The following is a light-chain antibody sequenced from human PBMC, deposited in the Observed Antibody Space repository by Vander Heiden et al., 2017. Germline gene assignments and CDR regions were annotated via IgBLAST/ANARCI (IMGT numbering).Light chain of an antibody. Sequence: DIQVTQSPSTLSASVGDRVTITCRASQSITNWLAWYQQKPGNAPKLLIYDASGWAGGVPSRFSGSGSGTEFTLTISSLQPDDFATYYCQHYSSYSSWTFGQGTKVEIK. CDR3: QHYSSYSSWT. CDR1: QSITNW. J-gene: IGKJ1*01. V-gene: IGKV1-5*01. CDR2: DAS.